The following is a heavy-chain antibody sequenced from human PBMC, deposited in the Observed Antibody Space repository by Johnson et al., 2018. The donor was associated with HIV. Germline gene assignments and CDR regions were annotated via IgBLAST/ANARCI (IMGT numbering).Heavy chain of an antibody. D-gene: IGHD3-22*01. J-gene: IGHJ3*02. CDR3: ARDSYDISGQQHDAFDI. V-gene: IGHV3-23*04. Sequence: VQLVESGVGLVQPGGSLRLSCAASGFTFSSYAMSWVRQAPGKGLEWVSYISCSGCSIYADSVKGRFTISRDNSKNTLYLQMNSLRAEDTAVFYCARDSYDISGQQHDAFDIWGQGTMVTVSS. CDR2: ISCSGCSI. CDR1: GFTFSSYA.